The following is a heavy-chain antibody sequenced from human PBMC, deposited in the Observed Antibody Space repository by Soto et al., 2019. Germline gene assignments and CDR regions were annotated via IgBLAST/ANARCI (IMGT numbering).Heavy chain of an antibody. CDR3: ARVEDSSSAFDY. J-gene: IGHJ4*02. D-gene: IGHD6-13*01. CDR1: GGTFSSYA. CDR2: IIPIFGTA. V-gene: IGHV1-69*06. Sequence: SVKVSCKASGGTFSSYAISWVRQAPGQGLEWMGGIIPIFGTANYAQKFQGRVTITADKSTSTAYMELSSLRSEDAAVYYCARVEDSSSAFDYWGQGTLVTVSS.